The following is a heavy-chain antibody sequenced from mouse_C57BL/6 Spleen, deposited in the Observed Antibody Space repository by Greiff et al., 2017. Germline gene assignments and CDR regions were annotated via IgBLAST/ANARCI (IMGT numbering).Heavy chain of an antibody. D-gene: IGHD1-1*01. Sequence: VQLQQSGAELARPGASVKMSCKASGYTFTSYTMHWVKQRPGQGLEWIGYINPSSGYTKYNQKFKDKDTLTADKSSSTAYMQLSSLTSEDSAVYYCAAPLPYGSSYDYWGKGTTLTVSS. V-gene: IGHV1-4*01. CDR3: AAPLPYGSSYDY. J-gene: IGHJ2*01. CDR2: INPSSGYT. CDR1: GYTFTSYT.